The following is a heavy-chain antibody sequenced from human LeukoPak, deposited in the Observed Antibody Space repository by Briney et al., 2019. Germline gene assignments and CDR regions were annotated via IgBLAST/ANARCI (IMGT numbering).Heavy chain of an antibody. V-gene: IGHV1-69*06. CDR2: IIPIFGTA. Sequence: SVKVSCKASGGTFSSYASSWVRQAPGQGLEWMGGIIPIFGTANYAQKFQGRATITADKSTSTAYMELSSLRSEDTAVYYCARDYQGVTVGFDPWGQGTLVTVSS. J-gene: IGHJ5*02. D-gene: IGHD3-10*01. CDR1: GGTFSSYA. CDR3: ARDYQGVTVGFDP.